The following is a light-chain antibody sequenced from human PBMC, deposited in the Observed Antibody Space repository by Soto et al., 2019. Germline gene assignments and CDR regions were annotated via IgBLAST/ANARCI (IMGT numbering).Light chain of an antibody. V-gene: IGKV1-39*01. CDR2: AAS. CDR3: QQSYSTPGLT. CDR1: QTISRY. Sequence: DIQMSQSPSSLSASVRDRVTITCRASQTISRYLNWYQQKPGKAPNLLIYAASSLQRGAPSRFSGSGSGTDFTLTITSLQPEDFATYYCQQSYSTPGLTFGGGTKVEIK. J-gene: IGKJ4*01.